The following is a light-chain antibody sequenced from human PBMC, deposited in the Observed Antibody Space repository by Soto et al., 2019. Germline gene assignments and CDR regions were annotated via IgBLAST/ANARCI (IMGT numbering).Light chain of an antibody. CDR2: GAS. J-gene: IGKJ2*01. V-gene: IGKV3-11*01. Sequence: EIVLTQSPATLSLSPGERATLSCRASQSVSSYLAWYQQKPGQAPRLLIYGASNRATGIPARFSGSGSGTDFSRTISSLESEDVAVDYCQHRGKWPRPCGQGTKLEIK. CDR1: QSVSSY. CDR3: QHRGKWPRP.